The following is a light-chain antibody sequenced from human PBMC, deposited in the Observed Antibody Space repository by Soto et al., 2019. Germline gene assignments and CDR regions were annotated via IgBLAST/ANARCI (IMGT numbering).Light chain of an antibody. J-gene: IGKJ1*01. Sequence: DIVMTQSPLSLPVTPGEPASIYCRSSQSLLHSNGYNYLDLYLQKPGQSPQLLSYLGSNRASGFPDRFSGSGSGTDFTLKIIRVEAEDVGGYYCIQALLPPWTFGQGTKVQIK. V-gene: IGKV2-28*01. CDR3: IQALLPPWT. CDR2: LGS. CDR1: QSLLHSNGYNY.